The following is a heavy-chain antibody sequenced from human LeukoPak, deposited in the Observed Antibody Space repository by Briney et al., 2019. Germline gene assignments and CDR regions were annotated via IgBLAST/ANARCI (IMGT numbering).Heavy chain of an antibody. J-gene: IGHJ6*04. CDR2: ISSSRSYT. CDR3: ARDTGSGSYYYYGMDV. CDR1: GFTFSDYY. V-gene: IGHV3-11*06. Sequence: GGSLRLSCAASGFTFSDYYMSWMRQAPGKGREWVSYISSSRSYTNYADPGKGRFTISREKDKNSLYLQMNSLRAEDTAVYYCARDTGSGSYYYYGMDVWGKGTTVTVSS. D-gene: IGHD3-10*01.